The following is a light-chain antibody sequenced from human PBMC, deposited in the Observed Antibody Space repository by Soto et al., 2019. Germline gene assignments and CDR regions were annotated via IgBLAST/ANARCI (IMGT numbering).Light chain of an antibody. CDR3: QQYNILAT. V-gene: IGKV1-6*01. J-gene: IGKJ1*01. Sequence: AIQLTQSPSSLSASVGDRVTITCRASQAIRTALGWYQQKPGKVPKLLIYAASTLQSGVPSRFSGSGSGTDFTLTISSLQPEDFATYYCQQYNILATFGQGTKV. CDR1: QAIRTA. CDR2: AAS.